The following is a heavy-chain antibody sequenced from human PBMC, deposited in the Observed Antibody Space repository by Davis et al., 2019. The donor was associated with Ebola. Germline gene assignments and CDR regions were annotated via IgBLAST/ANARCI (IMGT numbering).Heavy chain of an antibody. D-gene: IGHD3-22*01. CDR1: GGSISSGGYY. Sequence: SETLSLTCTVSGGSISSGGYYWSWIRQPPGKGLEWIGEINHSGSTNYNPSLKSRVTISVDTSKNQFSLKLSSVTAADTAVYYCAREVASYDSSGYFWYFDLWGRGTLVTVSS. J-gene: IGHJ2*01. CDR2: INHSGST. CDR3: AREVASYDSSGYFWYFDL. V-gene: IGHV4-39*07.